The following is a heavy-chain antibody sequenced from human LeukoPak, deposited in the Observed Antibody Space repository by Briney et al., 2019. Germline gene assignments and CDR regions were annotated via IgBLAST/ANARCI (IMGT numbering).Heavy chain of an antibody. CDR1: GFTFSDYY. D-gene: IGHD3-22*01. Sequence: GGSLRLSCAASGFTFSDYYMSWIRQAPGKGLEWVSYISSSGSTIYYADSVKGRFTISRDNSKNTLYLQMNSLRAEDTAVYYGATRTYYYDGGGGFAVFGDYWGQGTLVTVSS. V-gene: IGHV3-11*01. J-gene: IGHJ4*02. CDR2: ISSSGSTI. CDR3: ATRTYYYDGGGGFAVFGDY.